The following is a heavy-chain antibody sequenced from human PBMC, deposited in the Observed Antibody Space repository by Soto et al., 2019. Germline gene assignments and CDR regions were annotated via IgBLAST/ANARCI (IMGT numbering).Heavy chain of an antibody. CDR3: ARGFYWREIEHFDY. D-gene: IGHD2-15*01. CDR1: GGSISNFF. V-gene: IGHV4-59*01. CDR2: ISYSGST. J-gene: IGHJ4*02. Sequence: QVHLQESGPGLVKPSETLSLTCTVTGGSISNFFLTWIRQPPGKGLEYIGDISYSGSTNYNPSLKSRVTISVDTSKNQFSLKLSSVTAADTAVYYCARGFYWREIEHFDYWGQGTLVTVSS.